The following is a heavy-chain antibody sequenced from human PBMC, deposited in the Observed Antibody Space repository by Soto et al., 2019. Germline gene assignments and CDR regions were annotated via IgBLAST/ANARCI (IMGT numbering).Heavy chain of an antibody. Sequence: ASVKVSCKASGGTFSSYAISWVRQAPGQGLEWMGGIIPIFGTANYAQKFQGRVTITADESTSTAYMELSSLRSEDTAVYYCARLLNWRKEKYYFDYWGQGTLVTVSS. V-gene: IGHV1-69*13. D-gene: IGHD1-1*01. J-gene: IGHJ4*02. CDR1: GGTFSSYA. CDR3: ARLLNWRKEKYYFDY. CDR2: IIPIFGTA.